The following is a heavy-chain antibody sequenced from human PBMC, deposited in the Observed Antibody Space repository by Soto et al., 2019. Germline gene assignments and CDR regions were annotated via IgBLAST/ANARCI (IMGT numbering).Heavy chain of an antibody. Sequence: GDSLKISCAASGFTFSSYAMHRVRQAPGKGLEWVAVISYDGSNKYYADSVKGRFTISRGNSKNTLYLQMNSLRAEDTAVYYCARDRGSGGSYNWFDPWGQGTLVTVSS. V-gene: IGHV3-30-3*01. J-gene: IGHJ5*02. CDR2: ISYDGSNK. CDR1: GFTFSSYA. CDR3: ARDRGSGGSYNWFDP. D-gene: IGHD2-15*01.